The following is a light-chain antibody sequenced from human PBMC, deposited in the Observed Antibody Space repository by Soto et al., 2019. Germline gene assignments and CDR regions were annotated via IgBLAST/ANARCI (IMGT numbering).Light chain of an antibody. Sequence: QSVLTQPASVSGSPGQSISISCTGTSSDVGGYNYVSWYQQHPGQVPELTIYEVTNRPSGVSSRFSGSKSGNTASLTISGLQAEDEADYYCSSYTNSDTWVFGGGTKLTVL. CDR3: SSYTNSDTWV. J-gene: IGLJ3*02. CDR2: EVT. V-gene: IGLV2-14*01. CDR1: SSDVGGYNY.